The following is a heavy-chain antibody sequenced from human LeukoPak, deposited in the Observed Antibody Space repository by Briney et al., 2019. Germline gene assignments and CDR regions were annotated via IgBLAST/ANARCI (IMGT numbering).Heavy chain of an antibody. CDR3: ARDKVRVSWFDP. V-gene: IGHV1-69*05. J-gene: IGHJ5*02. Sequence: ASVKVSCKPSGCTFSSYAISWVRQAPGQGLEWMGRIIPIFGTANYAQKFQGRVTITTDESTSTGYMELSSLRSEDTAVYYCARDKVRVSWFDPWGQGTLVTVSS. CDR2: IIPIFGTA. CDR1: GCTFSSYA. D-gene: IGHD3-22*01.